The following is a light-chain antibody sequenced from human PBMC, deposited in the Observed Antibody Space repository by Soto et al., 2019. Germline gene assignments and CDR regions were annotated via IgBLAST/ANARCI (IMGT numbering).Light chain of an antibody. CDR3: AAWDDSLNGYG. CDR1: SSNIGINT. CDR2: GTD. V-gene: IGLV1-44*01. J-gene: IGLJ1*01. Sequence: QSVLTQPPSASGTPGQRVTISCSGSSSNIGINTVNWYQHLPGTAPQLLIYGTDQRPSGVPDRFSASKSGTSASLAITGLQSEDEADYYCAAWDDSLNGYGFGSGTKVTGL.